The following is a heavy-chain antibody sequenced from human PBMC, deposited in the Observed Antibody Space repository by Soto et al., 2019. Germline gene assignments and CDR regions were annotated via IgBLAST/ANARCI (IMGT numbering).Heavy chain of an antibody. D-gene: IGHD6-13*01. CDR3: ATPFYPGIAAAGTREWFDP. Sequence: SETLSLTCTVSGGSISSSSYYWGWIRQPPGKGLEWIGSIYYSGSTYYNPSLKSRVTISVNTSKNQFSLKLSSVTAADTAVYYCATPFYPGIAAAGTREWFDPWGQGTLVTVSS. V-gene: IGHV4-39*01. J-gene: IGHJ5*02. CDR1: GGSISSSSYY. CDR2: IYYSGST.